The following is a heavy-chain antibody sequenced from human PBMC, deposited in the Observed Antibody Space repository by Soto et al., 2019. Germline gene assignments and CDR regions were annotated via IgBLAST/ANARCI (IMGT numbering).Heavy chain of an antibody. CDR3: ATEVWVYYDFWSGYSDY. CDR2: IKEDGSDM. CDR1: GFTFSSYW. Sequence: GGSLRLSCAASGFTFSSYWMSWVRQAPGKGLEWVANIKEDGSDMYYVDSVKGRFTISRDNAKNSLYLQMSSLRAEDTAVYYCATEVWVYYDFWSGYSDYWGQGTLVTVSS. J-gene: IGHJ4*02. D-gene: IGHD3-3*01. V-gene: IGHV3-7*01.